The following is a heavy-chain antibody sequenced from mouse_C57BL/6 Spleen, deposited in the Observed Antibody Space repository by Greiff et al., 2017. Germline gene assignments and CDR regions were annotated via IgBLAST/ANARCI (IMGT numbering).Heavy chain of an antibody. Sequence: VQLQQPGAELVMPGASVKLSCKASGYTFTSYWMHWVKQRPGQGLEWIGEIDPSDSYTNYNQKFKVKSTLTVDKSSSTAYMQISSLTSEDSSVYYCSRGARWDYFDYWGQGTPLTVSS. CDR3: SRGARWDYFDY. CDR2: IDPSDSYT. J-gene: IGHJ2*01. D-gene: IGHD3-1*01. V-gene: IGHV1-69*01. CDR1: GYTFTSYW.